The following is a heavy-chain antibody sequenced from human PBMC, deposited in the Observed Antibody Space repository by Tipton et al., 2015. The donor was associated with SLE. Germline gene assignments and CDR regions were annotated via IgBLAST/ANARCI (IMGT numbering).Heavy chain of an antibody. V-gene: IGHV3-30*02. D-gene: IGHD1-26*01. J-gene: IGHJ4*02. CDR3: AKDQWELRGFDY. Sequence: SLRLSCAASGFTFSSHGMHWVRQAPGKGLEWVAFIRYDGSNKYYADSVKGRFTISRDNSKNTLYLQMNSLRAEDTAVYYCAKDQWELRGFDYWGQGTLVTVSS. CDR2: IRYDGSNK. CDR1: GFTFSSHG.